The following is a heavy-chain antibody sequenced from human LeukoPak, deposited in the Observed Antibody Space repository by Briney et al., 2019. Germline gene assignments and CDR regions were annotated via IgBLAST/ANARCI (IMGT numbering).Heavy chain of an antibody. D-gene: IGHD4-17*01. CDR3: AREMKDHYGDYVDY. CDR1: GFTFSSYA. CDR2: ISGSGTAK. V-gene: IGHV3-23*01. Sequence: GGSLRLSCAASGFTFSSYAMSWVRQAPGKGLQWVSIISGSGTAKYNADSVKGRFTIARDNSKNTLYLQMNSPRAEDTAVYYCAREMKDHYGDYVDYWGQGTLVTVSS. J-gene: IGHJ4*02.